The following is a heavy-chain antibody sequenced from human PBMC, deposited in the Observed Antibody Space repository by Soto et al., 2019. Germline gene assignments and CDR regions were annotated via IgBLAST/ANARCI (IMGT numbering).Heavy chain of an antibody. J-gene: IGHJ4*02. CDR2: TRNKANSHTT. D-gene: IGHD4-17*01. Sequence: PXGSRRLSCSAGGFTPSDRCMEWVRQAPGKGLEWVGRTRNKANSHTTEYAASVKGRFTISRDDSKNSLYLQMNSLKVEDTAVYYCARATTVTDYWGQGALVTVSS. CDR1: GFTPSDRC. CDR3: ARATTVTDY. V-gene: IGHV3-72*01.